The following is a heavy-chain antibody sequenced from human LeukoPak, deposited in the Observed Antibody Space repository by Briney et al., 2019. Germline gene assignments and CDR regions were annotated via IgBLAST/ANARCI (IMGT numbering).Heavy chain of an antibody. V-gene: IGHV3-23*01. Sequence: GGSLRLSCAASGLTFSSYAMSWVRQAPGKGLEWVSAISGSGGSTYYADSVKGRFIISRDNSKNTLYLQMNSLRAEDTAVYYCARDPVWGYCSSTSCQGTNWGQGTLVTVSS. J-gene: IGHJ4*02. CDR1: GLTFSSYA. CDR2: ISGSGGST. D-gene: IGHD2-2*01. CDR3: ARDPVWGYCSSTSCQGTN.